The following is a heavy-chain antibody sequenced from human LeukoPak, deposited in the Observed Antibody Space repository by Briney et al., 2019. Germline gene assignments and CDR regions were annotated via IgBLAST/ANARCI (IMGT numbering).Heavy chain of an antibody. CDR1: GGSISSYY. V-gene: IGHV4-4*07. Sequence: SETLSLTCTVSGGSISSYYWSWIRQPAGKGLEWIGRIYTSGSTNYNPSLKSRVTMSVDTSKNQFSLKLSSVTAAGTAVYYCARALVVVTAYYAFDIWGQGTTVTVSS. CDR3: ARALVVVTAYYAFDI. D-gene: IGHD2-21*02. CDR2: IYTSGST. J-gene: IGHJ3*02.